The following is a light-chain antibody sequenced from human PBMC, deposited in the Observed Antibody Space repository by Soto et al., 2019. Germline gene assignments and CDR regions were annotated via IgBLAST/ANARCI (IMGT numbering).Light chain of an antibody. Sequence: DIQITHSPSSLSASVGYRVTITCRASQSISSYLNWYQQKPGQVPKRLIYDASVLQPGVSSRFSGSGSGTDFTLTISSLQPEDFATYYCLHHHNFPITFGQGTRLEIK. CDR1: QSISSY. CDR2: DAS. J-gene: IGKJ5*01. V-gene: IGKV1-17*01. CDR3: LHHHNFPIT.